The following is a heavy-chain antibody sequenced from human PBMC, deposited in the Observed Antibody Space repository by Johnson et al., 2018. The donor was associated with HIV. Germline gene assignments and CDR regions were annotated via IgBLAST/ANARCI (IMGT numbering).Heavy chain of an antibody. CDR2: IKQDGSEK. D-gene: IGHD3-10*01. Sequence: VQLVESGGGVVQPGRSLRLSCAASGFTFSTYAMHWVRQAPGKGLEWVANIKQDGSEKYYVDSVKGRFTISRDNSKNTLYLQMNSLRAEDTAVYYCAKDQGWFGEFMNAFDIWGQGTMVTVSS. CDR1: GFTFSTYA. J-gene: IGHJ3*02. CDR3: AKDQGWFGEFMNAFDI. V-gene: IGHV3-7*01.